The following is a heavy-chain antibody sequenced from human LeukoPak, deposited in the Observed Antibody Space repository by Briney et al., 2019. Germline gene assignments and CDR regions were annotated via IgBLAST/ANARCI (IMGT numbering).Heavy chain of an antibody. V-gene: IGHV3-21*06. CDR3: ARRYYDTSGYPFDF. CDR1: GFTFTSYS. CDR2: ISSSSSYI. Sequence: GGSLRLSCAASGFTFTSYSMNWVRQAPGKGLEWVSSISSSSSYIFYADSVKGRFTISRDNAKTSLYLQMSSLRAEDTAVYYCARRYYDTSGYPFDFWGPGTLVTVSS. D-gene: IGHD3-9*01. J-gene: IGHJ4*02.